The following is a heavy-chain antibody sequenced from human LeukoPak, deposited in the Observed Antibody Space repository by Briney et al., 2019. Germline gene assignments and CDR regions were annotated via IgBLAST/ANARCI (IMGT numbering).Heavy chain of an antibody. V-gene: IGHV4-34*01. CDR2: INHSGST. J-gene: IGHJ4*02. CDR3: ERRPQSIAARAFDY. CDR1: GGSISSYY. D-gene: IGHD6-6*01. Sequence: SETLSLTCTVSGGSISSYYWSWIRQPAGKGLEWIGEINHSGSTNYNPSLKSRVTISVDTSKNQFSLKLSSVTAADTAVYHCERRPQSIAARAFDYWGQGTLVTVSS.